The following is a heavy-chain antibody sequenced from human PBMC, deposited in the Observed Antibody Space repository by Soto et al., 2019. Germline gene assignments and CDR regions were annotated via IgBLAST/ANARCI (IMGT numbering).Heavy chain of an antibody. CDR2: IYTGGDA. Sequence: EVQLVESGGGLVQPGGSLRLSCAASGFTVSSNYVSWVRQAPGKGLEWVSAIYTGGDAYYADSVKGRFTISRDNPKNTVYLQMKSLRADDTAVYYCLGHDYGAYWGQGTLVTVSS. CDR3: LGHDYGAY. V-gene: IGHV3-66*01. J-gene: IGHJ4*02. CDR1: GFTVSSNY.